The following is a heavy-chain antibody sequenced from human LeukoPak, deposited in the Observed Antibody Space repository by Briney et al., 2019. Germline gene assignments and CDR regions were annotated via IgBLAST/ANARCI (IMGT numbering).Heavy chain of an antibody. CDR2: TSNSGSTK. Sequence: GGSLRLSCTASGFTFSDYYMNWIRQAPGKGLEWVSYTSNSGSTKSYADSVEGRFTISRDNAKNSLYLQMNSLRAEDTAVYYCARDRRDGYNVLDYWGQGTLVTVSS. J-gene: IGHJ4*02. V-gene: IGHV3-11*04. CDR3: ARDRRDGYNVLDY. D-gene: IGHD5-24*01. CDR1: GFTFSDYY.